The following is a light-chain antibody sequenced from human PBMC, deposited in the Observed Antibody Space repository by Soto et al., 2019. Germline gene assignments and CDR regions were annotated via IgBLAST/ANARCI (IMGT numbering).Light chain of an antibody. CDR1: SSDIGAYNY. CDR2: DVS. V-gene: IGLV2-14*01. J-gene: IGLJ2*01. Sequence: QSVLTQPASVSGSPGQSITISCAGTSSDIGAYNYVSWYQQYPGKAPKLMIHDVSNRPSGVSNRFSGSKSGNTASLTISGLQAEDEDDYYCSSHTSSTLVVFGGGTKVTVL. CDR3: SSHTSSTLVV.